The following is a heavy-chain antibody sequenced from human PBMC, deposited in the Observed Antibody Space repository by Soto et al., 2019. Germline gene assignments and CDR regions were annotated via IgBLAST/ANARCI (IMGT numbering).Heavy chain of an antibody. V-gene: IGHV4-31*03. CDR1: GGSISSGDYY. CDR3: ARVRAGTTYWFDP. J-gene: IGHJ5*02. Sequence: SETLSLTCTVSGGSISSGDYYWSWIRQHPGKGLGWIGYIYYSGSTYYNPSLKSRVTISVDTSKNQFSLKLSSVTAADTAVYYCARVRAGTTYWFDPWGQGTLVTVSS. D-gene: IGHD1-7*01. CDR2: IYYSGST.